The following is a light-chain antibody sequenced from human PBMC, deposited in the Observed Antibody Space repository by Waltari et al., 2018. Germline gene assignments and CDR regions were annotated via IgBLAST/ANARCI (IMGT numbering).Light chain of an antibody. CDR2: GAS. CDR1: QTISSSY. V-gene: IGKV3-20*01. J-gene: IGKJ1*01. Sequence: EIVLTQSPGTLSLSPWERATLSCRASQTISSSYLAWYQQKPGQAPRLLIYGASKRATGIPDRFSGSGSGTDFTLKISRVEAEDVGVYYCMQGIHLPRTFGQGTKVEIK. CDR3: MQGIHLPRT.